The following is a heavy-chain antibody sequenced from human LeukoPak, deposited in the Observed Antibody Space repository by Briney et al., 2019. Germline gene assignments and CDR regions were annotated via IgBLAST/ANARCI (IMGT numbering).Heavy chain of an antibody. CDR1: EFTFSSHG. J-gene: IGHJ4*02. Sequence: GGSLRLSCAASEFTFSSHGMHWVRQAPGKGLEWVAVIRYDGSNKYYADSVKGRFTISRDNSKNTLYLQMNSLRAEDTAVYYCAKMKRFGGQGFDYWGQGTLVTVSS. CDR3: AKMKRFGGQGFDY. D-gene: IGHD3-16*01. V-gene: IGHV3-30*02. CDR2: IRYDGSNK.